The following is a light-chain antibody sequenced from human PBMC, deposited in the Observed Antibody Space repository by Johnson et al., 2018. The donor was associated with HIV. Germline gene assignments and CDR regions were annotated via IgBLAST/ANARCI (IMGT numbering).Light chain of an antibody. J-gene: IGLJ1*01. V-gene: IGLV1-51*02. Sequence: HSVLTQPPSVSAAPGQKVTISCSGSSSNIGRNYVSWYQQLPGTAPKLLIYENNKRPSGIPDRFSGSKSGTSATLGITGLQTGDEADYYCGTWDSSLSAGVFGTGTKVTVL. CDR2: ENN. CDR3: GTWDSSLSAGV. CDR1: SSNIGRNY.